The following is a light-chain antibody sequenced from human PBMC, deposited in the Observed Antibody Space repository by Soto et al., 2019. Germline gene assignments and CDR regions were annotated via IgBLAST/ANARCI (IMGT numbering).Light chain of an antibody. Sequence: QSALTQPDSVSGSPGQSITISCTGTSSDVGGYNYVSWYQQHPGKAPKLMIYDVSNRPSGVSNGFSGSKSGNTASLTISGLQAEDEADYYCSSYTSSSTPVFGGGTKLTVL. J-gene: IGLJ3*02. CDR1: SSDVGGYNY. CDR3: SSYTSSSTPV. V-gene: IGLV2-14*01. CDR2: DVS.